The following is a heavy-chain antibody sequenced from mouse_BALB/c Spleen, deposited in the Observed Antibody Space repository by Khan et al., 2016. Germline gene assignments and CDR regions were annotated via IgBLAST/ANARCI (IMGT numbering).Heavy chain of an antibody. CDR3: SRGVYDYGFAY. CDR1: GFNIKDTY. D-gene: IGHD2-4*01. CDR2: IDPANGNT. J-gene: IGHJ3*01. Sequence: VQLKQSGAELVKPGASVKLSCTVSGFNIKDTYMHWVNQRPEQGLEWIGRIDPANGNTKYDPKFQDKATITADTSSNTAYLQLSSLTSEDTAVYYCSRGVYDYGFAYWGQGTLVTVSA. V-gene: IGHV14-3*02.